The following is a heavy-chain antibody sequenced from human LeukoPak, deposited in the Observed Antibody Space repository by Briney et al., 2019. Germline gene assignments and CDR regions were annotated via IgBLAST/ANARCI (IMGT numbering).Heavy chain of an antibody. CDR1: GGSISSYY. CDR3: ARAYYDSSGYYRLHFDY. V-gene: IGHV4-59*01. Sequence: PSETLSLTRTVSGGSISSYYWSWIRQPPGKGLEWIGYIYYSGSTNYNPSLKTRVTISVDTSKNQLSLKLSSVTAADTAVYYCARAYYDSSGYYRLHFDYWGQGTLVTVSS. D-gene: IGHD3-22*01. J-gene: IGHJ4*02. CDR2: IYYSGST.